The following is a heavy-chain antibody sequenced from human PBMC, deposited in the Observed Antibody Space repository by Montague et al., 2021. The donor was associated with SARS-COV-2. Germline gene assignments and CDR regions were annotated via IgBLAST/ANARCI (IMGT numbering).Heavy chain of an antibody. V-gene: IGHV4-4*07. Sequence: SETLSLTCTVSGGSISSYYWSWIRQPAGKGLEWIGRIYTGGSTNYNPSLKSRVTMSVDTSKSQFSLKLRSVTAADTAVYFCARDGLERQWWMLGWFDPWGQGTLVTVSS. CDR1: GGSISSYY. D-gene: IGHD1-1*01. J-gene: IGHJ5*02. CDR2: IYTGGST. CDR3: ARDGLERQWWMLGWFDP.